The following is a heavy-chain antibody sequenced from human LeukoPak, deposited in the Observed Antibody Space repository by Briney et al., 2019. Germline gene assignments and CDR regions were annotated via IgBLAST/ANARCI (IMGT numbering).Heavy chain of an antibody. CDR3: ARGAFRYQPRYGRAIDY. CDR1: GGSFSGYY. J-gene: IGHJ4*02. D-gene: IGHD2-2*01. V-gene: IGHV4-34*01. Sequence: PSETLSLTCAAYGGSFSGYYWSWIRQPPGKGLEWIGEINHSGSTNYNPSLKSRVTIPVETSKNQFYLKLRSVTAADTAVSYCARGAFRYQPRYGRAIDYWGQGTLVTVSS. CDR2: INHSGST.